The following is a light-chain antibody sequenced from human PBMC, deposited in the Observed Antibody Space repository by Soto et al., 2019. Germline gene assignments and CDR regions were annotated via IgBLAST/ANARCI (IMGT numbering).Light chain of an antibody. Sequence: QSVLTQPPSASGTPGQRVTISCSGSSSNIGSNYVYWYQQFPGTAPKLLIYRNTQRPSGVPDRFSGSKSGTSASLAISGLRSEDEADYYCAAGYDSLSGHVVFGGGTKLTVL. CDR1: SSNIGSNY. CDR2: RNT. CDR3: AAGYDSLSGHVV. J-gene: IGLJ2*01. V-gene: IGLV1-47*01.